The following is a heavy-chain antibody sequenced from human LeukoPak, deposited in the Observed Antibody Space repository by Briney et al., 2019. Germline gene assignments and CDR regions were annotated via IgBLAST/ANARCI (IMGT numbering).Heavy chain of an antibody. CDR3: AKATSIVVVIGNYFDY. CDR2: ISGSGGST. Sequence: PGGSLRLSCAASGFTFSSYAMSWVRQAPGKGLEWVSAISGSGGSTYYADSVKGRFTISRDNSKNTLYLQMNSLRAEDTAVYYCAKATSIVVVIGNYFDYWGQGTLVTVSA. J-gene: IGHJ4*02. D-gene: IGHD3-22*01. CDR1: GFTFSSYA. V-gene: IGHV3-23*01.